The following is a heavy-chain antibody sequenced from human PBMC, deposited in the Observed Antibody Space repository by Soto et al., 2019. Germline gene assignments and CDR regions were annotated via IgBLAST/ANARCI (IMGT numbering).Heavy chain of an antibody. CDR3: ASTRYSGSHGGFDY. V-gene: IGHV4-59*08. CDR1: GGSISSYY. D-gene: IGHD5-12*01. CDR2: IYYSGST. Sequence: SETLSLTCTVPGGSISSYYWSWIRQPPGKGLEWIGYIYYSGSTNYNPSLKSRVTISVDTSKNQFSLKLSSVTAADTAVYYCASTRYSGSHGGFDYWGQGTLVTVSS. J-gene: IGHJ4*02.